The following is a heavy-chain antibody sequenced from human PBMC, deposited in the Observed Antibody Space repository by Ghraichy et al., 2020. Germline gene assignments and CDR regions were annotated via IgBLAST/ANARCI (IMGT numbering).Heavy chain of an antibody. Sequence: GGSLRLSCAASGFTFSSYAMSWVRQAPGKGLEWVSTISGSGGSTYYADSVKGRFTISRDNSKNTLYLQLNNLRAEDTAVYYCAKDRSPSTGTTFDYWGQETLVTVSS. CDR2: ISGSGGST. D-gene: IGHD1-7*01. J-gene: IGHJ4*02. CDR3: AKDRSPSTGTTFDY. V-gene: IGHV3-23*01. CDR1: GFTFSSYA.